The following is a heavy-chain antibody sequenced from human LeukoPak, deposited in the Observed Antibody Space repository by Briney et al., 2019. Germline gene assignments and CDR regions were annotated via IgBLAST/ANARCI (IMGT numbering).Heavy chain of an antibody. CDR2: IYPVDSDT. J-gene: IGHJ4*02. V-gene: IGHV5-51*01. CDR1: GYSFTTYW. Sequence: GESLKISCKGSGYSFTTYWIGWVRQMPGKGLEWMGIIYPVDSDTRYSPSFQGQVTISADKSISTAYLQWSSLKASDTAMYYCARPGQLGEYTPYYFDYWGQGTLVTVSS. D-gene: IGHD7-27*01. CDR3: ARPGQLGEYTPYYFDY.